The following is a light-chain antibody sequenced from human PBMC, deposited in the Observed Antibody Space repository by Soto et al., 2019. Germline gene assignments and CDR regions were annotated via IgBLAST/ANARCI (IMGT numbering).Light chain of an antibody. CDR1: SRDVGGYNY. CDR3: SSYTSSNVV. V-gene: IGLV2-14*01. CDR2: DVS. Sequence: QSALTQPASVSGAPGQSITISCTATSRDVGGYNYVAWYQQHPRKAPKLVIYDVSNRPSGVSNRFSGSESGHTASLTISGLQAEDEGDYYCSSYTSSNVVFGGGTKLTVL. J-gene: IGLJ2*01.